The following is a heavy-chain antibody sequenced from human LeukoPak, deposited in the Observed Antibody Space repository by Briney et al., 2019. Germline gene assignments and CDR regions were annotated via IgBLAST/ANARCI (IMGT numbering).Heavy chain of an antibody. J-gene: IGHJ4*02. V-gene: IGHV3-7*01. Sequence: GGSLRLSCAASGFTFTSYWMSWVRQAPGKGLEWVANIKQDGSEKYYVDSVKGRFTISGDNAKNSLYLQINSLRAEDTAVYYCARTSSTFGGVIVPFDYWGQGTLVTVSS. CDR1: GFTFTSYW. D-gene: IGHD3-16*02. CDR2: IKQDGSEK. CDR3: ARTSSTFGGVIVPFDY.